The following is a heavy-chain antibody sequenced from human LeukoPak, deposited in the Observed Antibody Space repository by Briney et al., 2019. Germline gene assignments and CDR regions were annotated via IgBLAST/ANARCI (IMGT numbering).Heavy chain of an antibody. D-gene: IGHD6-19*01. V-gene: IGHV3-49*03. CDR3: TRDQYSSGWYDILFDY. Sequence: GGSLRLSCTASGFTFGDYATSWFRQAPGKGLEWVGFIRSKIYGGTTEYAASVKGRFTISRDDSKSIAYLQMNSLKTEDTAVYYCTRDQYSSGWYDILFDYWGQGTLVTVSS. J-gene: IGHJ4*02. CDR1: GFTFGDYA. CDR2: IRSKIYGGTT.